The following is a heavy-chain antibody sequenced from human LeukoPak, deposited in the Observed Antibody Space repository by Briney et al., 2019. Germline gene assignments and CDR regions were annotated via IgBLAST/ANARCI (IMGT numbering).Heavy chain of an antibody. Sequence: GASVKVSCKASGYTFTGYYMHWVRQAPGQGLEWMGWINPNSGGTNYAQKFQDRVTMTRDTSISTAYMELSRLRSDDTAVYYCARAHYGSGSYYNLWGQGTLVTVSS. CDR1: GYTFTGYY. V-gene: IGHV1-2*02. CDR2: INPNSGGT. CDR3: ARAHYGSGSYYNL. J-gene: IGHJ4*02. D-gene: IGHD3-10*01.